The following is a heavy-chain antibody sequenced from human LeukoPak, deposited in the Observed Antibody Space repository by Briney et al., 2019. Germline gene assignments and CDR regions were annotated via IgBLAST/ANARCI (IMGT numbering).Heavy chain of an antibody. V-gene: IGHV4-34*01. CDR2: INHSGST. CDR1: GGSFSGYY. D-gene: IGHD6-13*01. J-gene: IGHJ4*02. CDR3: AGMIASAAPFDY. Sequence: NSSETLSLTCAVYGGSFSGYYWSWIRQPPGKGLEWIGEINHSGSTNYNPSLKSRVTISVDTSKNQFPLKLSSVTAADTAVYYCAGMIASAAPFDYWGQGTLVTVSS.